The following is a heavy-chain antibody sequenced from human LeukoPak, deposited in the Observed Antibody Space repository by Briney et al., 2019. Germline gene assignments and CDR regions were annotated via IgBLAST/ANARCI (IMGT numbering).Heavy chain of an antibody. CDR1: GYTFTSYA. V-gene: IGHV7-4-1*02. CDR2: INTNTGNP. Sequence: GASVKVSCKASGYTFTSYAMNWVRQAPGQGLEWMGWINTNTGNPTYAQGFRGQFVFSLDTSVSTAYLQISSLKAEDTAVYYCARDSREINSGWSIPSGYWGQGTLVTVSS. J-gene: IGHJ4*02. CDR3: ARDSREINSGWSIPSGY. D-gene: IGHD6-19*01.